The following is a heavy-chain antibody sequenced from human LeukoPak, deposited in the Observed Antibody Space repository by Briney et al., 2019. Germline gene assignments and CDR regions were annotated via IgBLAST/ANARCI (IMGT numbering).Heavy chain of an antibody. CDR3: ARGSSGWLFYFDY. CDR2: IYYRGST. V-gene: IGHV4-39*02. J-gene: IGHJ4*02. CDR1: GGSISSSNYY. D-gene: IGHD6-19*01. Sequence: SETLSLTCSVSGGSISSSNYYWVWIRQPPGKGLEWIGSIYYRGSTYYSPSLKSRVTISVDTSKNQFSLRLSFVTVADTAVYYCARGSSGWLFYFDYWGQGTLVTVSS.